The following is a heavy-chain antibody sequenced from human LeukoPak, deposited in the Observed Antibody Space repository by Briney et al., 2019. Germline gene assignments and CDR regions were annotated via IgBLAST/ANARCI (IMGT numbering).Heavy chain of an antibody. CDR3: AMVAATVESPN. CDR2: MNPNSGST. Sequence: ASVKVSCKASGYTFTSYDINWVRQATGQGLEWMGWMNPNSGSTSYAQKFQGRVTMTRDMSTSTVYMELSSLRSEDTAVYYCAMVAATVESPNWGQGTLVTVSS. J-gene: IGHJ4*02. CDR1: GYTFTSYD. V-gene: IGHV1-8*01. D-gene: IGHD2-15*01.